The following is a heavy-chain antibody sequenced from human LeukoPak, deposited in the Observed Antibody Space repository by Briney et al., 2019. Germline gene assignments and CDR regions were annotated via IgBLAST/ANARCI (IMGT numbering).Heavy chain of an antibody. V-gene: IGHV3-33*01. CDR1: GFTFSNYG. Sequence: PGGSLRLSCAASGFTFSNYGMHWVRQAPGKGLEWVAVIWYDGSNKYYADSLKGRFTISRDNSKNTLYLQMNSLRAEDTAVYYCARGGNYYGSGSPDYWGQGTLVTVSS. CDR2: IWYDGSNK. J-gene: IGHJ4*02. CDR3: ARGGNYYGSGSPDY. D-gene: IGHD3-10*01.